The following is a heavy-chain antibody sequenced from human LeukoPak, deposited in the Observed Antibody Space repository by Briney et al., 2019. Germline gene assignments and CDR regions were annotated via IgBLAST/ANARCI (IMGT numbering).Heavy chain of an antibody. J-gene: IGHJ6*02. Sequence: GGSLRLSCAASGFTLSNHWMTWVRQAPGRGPEWVANVNRDGSETYYLDSVKGRFTISKDNAKNSLYLQMNSLRAEDTALYRCARNNGMDVWGQGTTVIVSS. CDR1: GFTLSNHW. CDR3: ARNNGMDV. V-gene: IGHV3-7*03. CDR2: VNRDGSET.